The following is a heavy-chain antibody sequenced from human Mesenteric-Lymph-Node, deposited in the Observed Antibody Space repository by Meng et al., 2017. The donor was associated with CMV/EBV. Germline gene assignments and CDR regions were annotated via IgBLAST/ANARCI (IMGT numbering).Heavy chain of an antibody. V-gene: IGHV3-20*04. D-gene: IGHD3-10*01. CDR3: ARDSGSGPGDY. J-gene: IGHJ4*02. Sequence: GGSLRLSCAASGFTFSSYSMTWVRQSPGKGLEWVSGINWNGGSTGYADSVKGRFTISRDNAKNSLYLQMNSLRAEDTAVYYCARDSGSGPGDYWGQGTLVTVSS. CDR1: GFTFSSYS. CDR2: INWNGGST.